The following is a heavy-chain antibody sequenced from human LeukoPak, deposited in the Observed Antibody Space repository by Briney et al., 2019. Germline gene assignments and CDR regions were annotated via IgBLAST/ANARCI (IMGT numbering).Heavy chain of an antibody. CDR2: IYYSGST. CDR1: GGSISSYY. J-gene: IGHJ4*02. CDR3: ARTTNDYYDSSGSMPNDY. V-gene: IGHV4-59*12. D-gene: IGHD3-22*01. Sequence: SETLSLTCTVSGGSISSYYWSWIRQPPGKGLEWIGYIYYSGSTNYNPSLKSRVTISVDTSNNQFSLKLSSVTAADTAVYYCARTTNDYYDSSGSMPNDYWGQGTLVTVSS.